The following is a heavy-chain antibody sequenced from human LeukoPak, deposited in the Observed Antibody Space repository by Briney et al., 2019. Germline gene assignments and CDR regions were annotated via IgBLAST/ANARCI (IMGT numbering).Heavy chain of an antibody. CDR1: GGSFSGYY. Sequence: PSETLSLTCAVYGGSFSGYYWSWIRQPPGKGLEWIGEINHSGSTNYNPSLKSQVTISVDTSKNQFSLKLSSVTAADTAVYYCARVPRRRFLEWLPPGAFDIWGQGTMVTVSS. CDR3: ARVPRRRFLEWLPPGAFDI. D-gene: IGHD3-3*01. CDR2: INHSGST. J-gene: IGHJ3*02. V-gene: IGHV4-34*01.